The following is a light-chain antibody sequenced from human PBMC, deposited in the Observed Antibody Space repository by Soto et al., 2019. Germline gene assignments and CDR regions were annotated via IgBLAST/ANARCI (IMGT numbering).Light chain of an antibody. J-gene: IGKJ4*01. CDR2: RTS. Sequence: EIVMTQSPATLSVSPGKRATLSCRASQSISSNLAWYQQKPGQAPRLLMFRTSSRATGFPARFSGSGSGTEFNLTISSLQSEDFGVYYCQQYNNWPRATFGGGTKVDI. CDR3: QQYNNWPRAT. V-gene: IGKV3-15*01. CDR1: QSISSN.